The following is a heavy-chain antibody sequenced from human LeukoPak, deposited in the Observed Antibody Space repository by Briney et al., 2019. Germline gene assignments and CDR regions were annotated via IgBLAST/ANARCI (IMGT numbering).Heavy chain of an antibody. Sequence: SETLSLTCTVSGGSISSGSYYWSWIRQPAGKGLEWIGRIYTSGSTNYNPSLKSRVTISVDTSKNQFSLKLSSVTAADTAVYYCARARLASGSYWYAFDIWGQGTMVTVSS. J-gene: IGHJ3*02. CDR3: ARARLASGSYWYAFDI. D-gene: IGHD1-26*01. CDR2: IYTSGST. CDR1: GGSISSGSYY. V-gene: IGHV4-61*02.